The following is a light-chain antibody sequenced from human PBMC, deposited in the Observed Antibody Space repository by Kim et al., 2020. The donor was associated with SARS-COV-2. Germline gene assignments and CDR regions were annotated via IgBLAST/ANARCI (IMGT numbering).Light chain of an antibody. J-gene: IGKJ1*01. CDR2: AAS. CDR3: QKYNSAPRT. Sequence: SVGDRVTITCRASQGISNYLAWYQQKPGKVPKLLIYAASTLQSGVPSRFSGSGSGTDFTLTISSLQPEDVATYYCQKYNSAPRTFGQGTKVEIK. V-gene: IGKV1-27*01. CDR1: QGISNY.